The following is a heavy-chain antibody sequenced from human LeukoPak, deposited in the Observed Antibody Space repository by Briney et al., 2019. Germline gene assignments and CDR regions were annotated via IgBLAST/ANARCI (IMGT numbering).Heavy chain of an antibody. J-gene: IGHJ4*02. CDR2: ISYDGSNK. CDR3: AKVGYSIRYYFDY. V-gene: IGHV3-30*04. Sequence: GGSLRLSCTTSGFTFGDHGVSWFRQTPRKGLEWGAVISYDGSNKYYADSVKGRFTISRDNTKNTLYLQMNSLRAEDTAVYYCAKVGYSIRYYFDYWGQGTLVTVSS. D-gene: IGHD4-11*01. CDR1: GFTFGDHG.